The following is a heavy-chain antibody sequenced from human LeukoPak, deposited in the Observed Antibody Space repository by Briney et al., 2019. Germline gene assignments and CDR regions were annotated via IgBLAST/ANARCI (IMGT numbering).Heavy chain of an antibody. CDR2: IGTLADT. CDR1: GLTSSSHD. CDR3: ATGRSRGWSYAFDI. Sequence: GGSLRLSCAASGLTSSSHDMHWARHVTGKGLERVSAIGTLADTFYLDSVKGRFTISRENAKNSLYLQMNSLRAGDTAVYYCATGRSRGWSYAFDIWGRGTMVTVSS. V-gene: IGHV3-13*01. J-gene: IGHJ3*02. D-gene: IGHD6-19*01.